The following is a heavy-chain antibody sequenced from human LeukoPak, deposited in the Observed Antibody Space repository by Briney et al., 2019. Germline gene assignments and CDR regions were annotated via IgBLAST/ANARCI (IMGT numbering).Heavy chain of an antibody. Sequence: PSETLSLTCTVSGGSISSYQWSWIRQSPGKGLEWIGNIYYSGSANYNPSLQSRVIISVDTSKNQFSLSLSPVLASDTAVYYCARVWVDYSGNILKYFFDYWGQGTLVTVSS. CDR1: GGSISSYQ. D-gene: IGHD4-23*01. CDR2: IYYSGSA. J-gene: IGHJ4*02. CDR3: ARVWVDYSGNILKYFFDY. V-gene: IGHV4-59*01.